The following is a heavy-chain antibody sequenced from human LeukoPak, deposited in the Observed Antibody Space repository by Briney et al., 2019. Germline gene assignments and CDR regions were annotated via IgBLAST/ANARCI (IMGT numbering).Heavy chain of an antibody. J-gene: IGHJ4*02. V-gene: IGHV3-64*01. D-gene: IGHD3-3*02. CDR3: AREGGHLDFAY. CDR2: ISSNGNNT. Sequence: PGGSLRLSCAASGFTVSDYAMHWVRQAPGKGLQYVSAISSNGNNTYYASSVKGRFTISRDNSKNTLYLQMGSLRAEDMAVYYCAREGGHLDFAYRGQGTLVTV. CDR1: GFTVSDYA.